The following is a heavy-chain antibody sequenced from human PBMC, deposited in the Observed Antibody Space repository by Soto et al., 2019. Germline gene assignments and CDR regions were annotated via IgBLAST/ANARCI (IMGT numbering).Heavy chain of an antibody. CDR3: ARSIRGPRRFNGMDV. J-gene: IGHJ6*02. D-gene: IGHD1-20*01. CDR2: IERDDDDK. V-gene: IGHV2-70*13. Sequence: SRATLVNPTETLTLTCTFSGFSLTIPGMCVSWIRQPPGKALEWLALIERDDDDKYYSTSLKTRLTISKDTRKNQVVLTMANMDPADTGTYYCARSIRGPRRFNGMDVWGQGTTVTVSS. CDR1: GFSLTIPGMC.